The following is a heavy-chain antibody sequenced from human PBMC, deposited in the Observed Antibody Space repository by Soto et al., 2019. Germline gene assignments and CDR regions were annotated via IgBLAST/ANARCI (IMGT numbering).Heavy chain of an antibody. J-gene: IGHJ6*02. V-gene: IGHV3-23*01. CDR2: ISGSGGST. D-gene: IGHD6-19*01. CDR1: GFTFSSYA. CDR3: AKSPIAVAGNDYYYGMDV. Sequence: GGSLRLSCAASGFTFSSYAMSWVRQAPGKGLEWVSAISGSGGSTYYADSVKGRFTISRDNSKNTLYLQMNSLRAEDTAVYYCAKSPIAVAGNDYYYGMDVWGQGTTVTVSS.